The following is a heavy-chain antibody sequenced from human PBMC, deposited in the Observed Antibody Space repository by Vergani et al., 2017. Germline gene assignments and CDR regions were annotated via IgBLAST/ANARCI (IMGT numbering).Heavy chain of an antibody. D-gene: IGHD1-1*01. Sequence: EVQLVESGGGLAQPGGSLRLSCAASGFTVSSNYMSWVRQAPGKGLEWVSIIYSGGSTYYADSVKGRFTITRDNSKNTLYLQMNSLRAEDTAVYYCAREITSARGMDVWGQGTTVTVSS. CDR2: IYSGGST. CDR3: AREITSARGMDV. J-gene: IGHJ6*02. CDR1: GFTVSSNY. V-gene: IGHV3-66*02.